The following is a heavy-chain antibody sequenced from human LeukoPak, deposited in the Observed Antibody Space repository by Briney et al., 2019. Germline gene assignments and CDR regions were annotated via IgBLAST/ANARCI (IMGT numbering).Heavy chain of an antibody. CDR3: AKDHYYGSGSTSTDY. D-gene: IGHD3-10*01. CDR1: GFTFSSYA. V-gene: IGHV3-23*01. Sequence: QAGGSLRLSCAASGFTFSSYAMSWVRQAPGKGLEWVSAISGSGGSTYYADSVKGRFTISRDNSKNTLYLQMNSLRAEDTAVYYCAKDHYYGSGSTSTDYWGQGTLVTVSS. J-gene: IGHJ4*02. CDR2: ISGSGGST.